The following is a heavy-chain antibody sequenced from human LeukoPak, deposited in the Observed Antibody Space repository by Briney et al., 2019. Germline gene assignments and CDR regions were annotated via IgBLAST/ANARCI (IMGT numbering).Heavy chain of an antibody. V-gene: IGHV3-30*02. CDR3: AKDYSSSWGHDAFDI. J-gene: IGHJ3*02. CDR2: IRYDGSNK. CDR1: GFTFSSYG. Sequence: PGGSLRLSCAASGFTFSSYGMHWVRQAPGKGLEWVAFIRYDGSNKYYADSVRGRFTISRDNSKNMLYLQMNSLRAEDTAVYYCAKDYSSSWGHDAFDIWGQGTVVTVSS. D-gene: IGHD6-13*01.